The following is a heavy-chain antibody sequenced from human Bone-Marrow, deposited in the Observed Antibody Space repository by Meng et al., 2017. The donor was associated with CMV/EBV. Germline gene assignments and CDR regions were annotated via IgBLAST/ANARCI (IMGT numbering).Heavy chain of an antibody. CDR1: GGYFSSYV. CDR2: IIPIFGTI. V-gene: IGHV1-69*13. Sequence: SVKVSCKSSGGYFSSYVIRWMRQAPGQGLEWMGGIIPIFGTINYAERFQGRVTINADASTSTAYMELSSMTSEDTAVYYCARGGYCSGSSCYSVYYSYGLDVWGQGTTVTVSS. D-gene: IGHD2-15*01. J-gene: IGHJ6*02. CDR3: ARGGYCSGSSCYSVYYSYGLDV.